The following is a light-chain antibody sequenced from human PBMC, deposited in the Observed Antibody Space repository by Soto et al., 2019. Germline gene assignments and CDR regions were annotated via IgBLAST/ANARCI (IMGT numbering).Light chain of an antibody. CDR3: QQRSNSPST. CDR1: QSVSSY. V-gene: IGKV3-11*01. Sequence: EIVLTQSPATLSLSPGERATLSCRASQSVSSYLAWYQQKPGQAPRLLIYDASNRATGIPARFSGSGSGTDVTLTISSLEPEDFALYYCQQRSNSPSTFGQGTRLEIK. CDR2: DAS. J-gene: IGKJ5*01.